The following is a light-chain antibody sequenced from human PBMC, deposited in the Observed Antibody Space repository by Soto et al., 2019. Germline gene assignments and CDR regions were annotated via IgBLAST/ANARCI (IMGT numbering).Light chain of an antibody. CDR1: QSVSSSY. CDR3: QQYGSSPLT. J-gene: IGKJ1*01. V-gene: IGKV3-20*01. CDR2: GAS. Sequence: EIVLTQSPGTLSLSPGERATLSCRASQSVSSSYLAWYQQKPGQAPRLLIYGASSRATGIPDRFSGSGSGTDLTLTISRLEPEDFAVYYCQQYGSSPLTFGQGTKVEIK.